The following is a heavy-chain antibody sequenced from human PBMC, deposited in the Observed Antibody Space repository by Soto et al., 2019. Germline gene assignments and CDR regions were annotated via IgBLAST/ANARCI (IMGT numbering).Heavy chain of an antibody. CDR3: AKDRRSLVVVVAATFAFDI. J-gene: IGHJ3*02. D-gene: IGHD2-15*01. CDR2: ISGSGGST. CDR1: GFTFSSYA. V-gene: IGHV3-23*01. Sequence: GGSLRLSCAASGFTFSSYAMSWVRQAPGKGLEWVSAISGSGGSTYYADSVKGRFTISRDNSKNTLYLQMNSLRAEDTAVYYCAKDRRSLVVVVAATFAFDIRGQGTMVTVSS.